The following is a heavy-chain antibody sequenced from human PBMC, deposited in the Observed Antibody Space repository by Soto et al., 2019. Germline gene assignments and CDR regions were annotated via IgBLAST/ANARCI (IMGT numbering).Heavy chain of an antibody. CDR3: AKYRRTDAEGYRLDF. D-gene: IGHD5-12*01. V-gene: IGHV4-59*01. CDR2: VYYTGTT. CDR1: GASINHNY. J-gene: IGHJ4*02. Sequence: PSETLSLTCSVSGASINHNYWSWIRQSPGRGLEWIGFVYYTGTTTTKYNPSLQSRVAMSVDSPKNQFSLKLTSMTAADTAFYYCAKYRRTDAEGYRLDFWGPGTLVTVYS.